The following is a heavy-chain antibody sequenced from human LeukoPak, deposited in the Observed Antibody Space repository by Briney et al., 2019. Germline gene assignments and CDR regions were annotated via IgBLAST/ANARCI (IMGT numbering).Heavy chain of an antibody. D-gene: IGHD3-3*01. Sequence: GRSLRLSCAASGFTFSSYGMHWVRQAPGKGLEWVAVIWYDGSNKYYADSVKGRFTISRDNSKNTLYLQMNSLRAEDTAVYYCARPDYFWSGYPYIDVWGKGTTVTVSS. CDR2: IWYDGSNK. CDR1: GFTFSSYG. V-gene: IGHV3-33*01. CDR3: ARPDYFWSGYPYIDV. J-gene: IGHJ6*03.